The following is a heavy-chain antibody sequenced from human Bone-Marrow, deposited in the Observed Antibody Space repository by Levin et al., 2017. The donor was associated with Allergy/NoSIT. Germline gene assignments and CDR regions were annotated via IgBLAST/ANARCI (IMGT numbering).Heavy chain of an antibody. CDR2: IFTSGIT. CDR3: ASAQWLAGFHV. J-gene: IGHJ3*01. CDR1: GGSISSGRSY. D-gene: IGHD6-19*01. Sequence: KPSETLSLTCTVSGGSISSGRSYWSWIRQPAGKGLEWVGHIFTSGITNYNPSLRSRVTISADTSKNQFSLKLSSVTAADTAVYFCASAQWLAGFHVWGHGTMVTVSS. V-gene: IGHV4-61*09.